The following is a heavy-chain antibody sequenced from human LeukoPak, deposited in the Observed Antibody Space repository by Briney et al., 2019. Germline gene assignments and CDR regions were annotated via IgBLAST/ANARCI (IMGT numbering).Heavy chain of an antibody. CDR1: GGSFSGYY. D-gene: IGHD2-15*01. CDR3: ARVGGTNAFDI. CDR2: INHSGST. V-gene: IGHV4-34*01. Sequence: SETLSLTCAVYGGSFSGYYWSWIRQPPGKGLEWIGEINHSGSTNYNPSLKSRVTISVDTSKNQFSLKLSSVTAADTAVYYCARVGGTNAFDIWGQGTMVT. J-gene: IGHJ3*02.